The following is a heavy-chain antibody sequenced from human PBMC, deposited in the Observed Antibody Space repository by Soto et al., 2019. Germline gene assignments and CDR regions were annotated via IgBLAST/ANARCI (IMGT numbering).Heavy chain of an antibody. CDR1: GGSIGIYY. CDR2: IHYTGST. D-gene: IGHD2-21*01. J-gene: IGHJ4*02. CDR3: ARKYSGFDY. Sequence: QVQLRESGPGLVKPSENLSLTCTVSGGSIGIYYWTWVRQPPGKGLEWIGYIHYTGSTNYHPSLKSRVTISVDTSKNQFSLKLTSVTAADTAIYYCARKYSGFDYWGQGTLVTVSS. V-gene: IGHV4-59*01.